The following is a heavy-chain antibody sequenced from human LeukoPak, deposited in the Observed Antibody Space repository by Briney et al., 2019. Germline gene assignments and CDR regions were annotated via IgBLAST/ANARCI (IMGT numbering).Heavy chain of an antibody. CDR3: ARGELGIIPNPCFDY. Sequence: SQTLSLTCAVSGASITSGGYSWSWIRQPPGMGLEWNGYIYHSGSTYSNPSLKSRVTISVDRSKNQFSLKLSSVTAADTAVDYCARGELGIIPNPCFDYWGQGTLVTVSS. V-gene: IGHV4-30-2*01. CDR1: GASITSGGYS. D-gene: IGHD7-27*01. CDR2: IYHSGST. J-gene: IGHJ4*02.